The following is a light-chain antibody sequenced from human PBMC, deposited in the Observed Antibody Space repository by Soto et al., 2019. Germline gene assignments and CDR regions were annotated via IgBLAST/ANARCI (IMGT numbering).Light chain of an antibody. CDR1: QSVSSY. Sequence: EIVLTQSPATLSLSLLEIATLSFMASQSVSSYLAWYQQKPGQAPRLLIYDTSNKATGIPARFSGSGSGTDFTLTISSLETEDSAVYYCQHSSNGITFGQGTRLEIK. J-gene: IGKJ5*01. CDR3: QHSSNGIT. CDR2: DTS. V-gene: IGKV3-11*01.